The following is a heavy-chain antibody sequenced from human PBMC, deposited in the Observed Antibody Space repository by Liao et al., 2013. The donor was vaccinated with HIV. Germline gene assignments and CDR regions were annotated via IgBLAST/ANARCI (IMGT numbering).Heavy chain of an antibody. Sequence: QVQLQESGPGLVKPSQTLSLTCTVSGGSISSGSYYWSWIRQPAGKGLEWIGRIYTSGSTNYNPSLKSRVTISVDTSKNQFSLKLSSVTAADTAVYYCADEFGLASSVGPYLRTTLGRRGVKGTT. D-gene: IGHD6-25*01. J-gene: IGHJ6*03. CDR3: ADEFGLASSVGPYLRTTLGRR. CDR2: IYTSGST. V-gene: IGHV4-61*02. CDR1: GGSISSGSYY.